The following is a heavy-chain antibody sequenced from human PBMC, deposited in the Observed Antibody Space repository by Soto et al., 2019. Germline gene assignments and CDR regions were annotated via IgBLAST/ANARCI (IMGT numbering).Heavy chain of an antibody. Sequence: ASVKVSCKASGYTFTGYYMHWVRQAPGQGLEWMGWINPNSGGTNYAQKFQGWVTMTRDTSISTAYMELSRLRSDDTAVYYCARGPPFEYSSSYNWFEPWGKGTLVTVSS. CDR3: ARGPPFEYSSSYNWFEP. V-gene: IGHV1-2*04. CDR2: INPNSGGT. J-gene: IGHJ5*02. D-gene: IGHD6-6*01. CDR1: GYTFTGYY.